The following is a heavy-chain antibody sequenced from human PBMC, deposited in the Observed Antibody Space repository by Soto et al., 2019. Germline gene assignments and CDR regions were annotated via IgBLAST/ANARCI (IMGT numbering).Heavy chain of an antibody. J-gene: IGHJ6*02. CDR2: ISAYNGNT. D-gene: IGHD2-2*02. V-gene: IGHV1-18*01. CDR3: AREAPRYCSSTSCYTYNYYGMDV. Sequence: QVQLVQSGAEVKKPGASVKVSCKASGYTFTSYGISWVRQAPGQGLEWMGCISAYNGNTNYAQKLQGRVTMTTDTSTSTAYMELRSLRSDDTAVYYCAREAPRYCSSTSCYTYNYYGMDVWGQGTTVTVSS. CDR1: GYTFTSYG.